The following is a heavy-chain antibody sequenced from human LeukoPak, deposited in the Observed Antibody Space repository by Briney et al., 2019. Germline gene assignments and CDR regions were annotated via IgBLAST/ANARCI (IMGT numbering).Heavy chain of an antibody. Sequence: GGSLRLSCAASGFTLSSCWMNWVRQAPGKGLEWVANIKQDGTEKYFVDAVTGRFTISRENAKNSLYLELNSRRAVDTAVYNCARGHRSERRIRTPPLHYWGQGTLVTVSS. D-gene: IGHD2-15*01. CDR1: GFTLSSCW. J-gene: IGHJ4*02. CDR2: IKQDGTEK. CDR3: ARGHRSERRIRTPPLHY. V-gene: IGHV3-7*04.